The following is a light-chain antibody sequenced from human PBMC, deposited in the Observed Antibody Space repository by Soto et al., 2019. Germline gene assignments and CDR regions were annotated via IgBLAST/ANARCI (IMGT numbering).Light chain of an antibody. J-gene: IGKJ5*01. CDR2: AAS. CDR1: QSSSSW. Sequence: DIHMTQSPSTLSASLGDRVTITFRASQSSSSWLAWYQQKPGKAPKLLIYAASSLQSGVPSRFSGSGSGTDFTLTISSLQPEDFATYYCQQANSFPITFGQGTLLEI. CDR3: QQANSFPIT. V-gene: IGKV1-12*01.